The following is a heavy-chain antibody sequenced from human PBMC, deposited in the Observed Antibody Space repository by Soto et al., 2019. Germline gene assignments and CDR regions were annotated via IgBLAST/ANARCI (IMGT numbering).Heavy chain of an antibody. Sequence: SETLSLTCSVSGGSISSGDYYWSWIRQPPGKGLEWIGYIYYSGSTYYNPSLKSRVTISVDTSKNQFSLKLSSVTAADTAVYYCARWGKMVTVVMRNLNYYYYGMDVWGQGTTVTVSS. CDR3: ARWGKMVTVVMRNLNYYYYGMDV. J-gene: IGHJ6*02. CDR2: IYYSGST. D-gene: IGHD5-18*01. V-gene: IGHV4-30-4*01. CDR1: GGSISSGDYY.